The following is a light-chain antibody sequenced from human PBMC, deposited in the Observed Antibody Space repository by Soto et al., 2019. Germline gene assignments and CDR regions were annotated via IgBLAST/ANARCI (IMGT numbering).Light chain of an antibody. CDR1: QNINSH. CDR3: QQSHITTLFT. V-gene: IGKV1-39*01. J-gene: IGKJ2*01. Sequence: DLQMTQSPSSLSASIGDRVTITCRASQNINSHLNWYQQKPGKAPKVVIYAASRLQSGVPSRFSGSGSGTEFTLTISSLESEDFATYYCQQSHITTLFTFGKGTKLEIK. CDR2: AAS.